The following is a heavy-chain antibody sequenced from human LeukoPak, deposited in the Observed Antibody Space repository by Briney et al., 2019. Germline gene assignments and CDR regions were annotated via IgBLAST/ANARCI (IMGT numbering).Heavy chain of an antibody. CDR3: SRGGAGDMYNFFDP. Sequence: EASVKVSCKASGDTFTNYYMVWVRQAPGQGLEWMGIINPSGGSTTYAQKFQGRVTVTRDTSTSTVYMELSSLRSEDTAIYYCSRGGAGDMYNFFDPWGQGTLVTVSS. D-gene: IGHD3-16*01. CDR2: INPSGGST. J-gene: IGHJ5*02. CDR1: GDTFTNYY. V-gene: IGHV1-46*01.